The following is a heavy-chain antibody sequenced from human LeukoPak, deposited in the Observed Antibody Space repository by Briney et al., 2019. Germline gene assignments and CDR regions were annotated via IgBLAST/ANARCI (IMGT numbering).Heavy chain of an antibody. CDR3: ARDTTLDY. Sequence: ASVKVSCKASGYTFTSYGISWVRQAPGQGLEWMGWISAYNGNTNYAQKLPGRGTMTTDTYTSTAYMELRSMRSDDTAVYYCARDTTLDYWGQGTLVTVSS. V-gene: IGHV1-18*01. D-gene: IGHD1-26*01. J-gene: IGHJ4*02. CDR1: GYTFTSYG. CDR2: ISAYNGNT.